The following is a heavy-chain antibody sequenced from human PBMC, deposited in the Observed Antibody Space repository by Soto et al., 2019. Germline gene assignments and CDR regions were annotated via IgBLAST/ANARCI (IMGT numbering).Heavy chain of an antibody. V-gene: IGHV3-66*01. CDR1: GFTVNSNY. D-gene: IGHD6-6*01. CDR2: IYKEGGT. J-gene: IGHJ5*02. CDR3: VRDFVIAAENWFDP. Sequence: LRLSCVASGFTVNSNYMNWGRQAPGKGLEWVSVIYKEGGTNYANTVKGRFTTSRDNSRNTVYLQMNSLRAEDTAVYYCVRDFVIAAENWFDPWGQGTLVTVSS.